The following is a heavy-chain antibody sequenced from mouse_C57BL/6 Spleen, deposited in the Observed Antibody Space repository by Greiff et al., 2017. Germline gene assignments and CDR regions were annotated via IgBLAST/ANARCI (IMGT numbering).Heavy chain of an antibody. D-gene: IGHD1-1*01. J-gene: IGHJ1*03. Sequence: VQLQQSGAELVKPGASVKISCKASGYAFSSYWMNWVKQRPGKGLEWIGQIYPGDGDTNYNGKFKGKATLTADKSSSTAYMQRSSLPSEDSAVYFCARPDYGSRTDYWYFDVWGTGTTVTVSS. CDR3: ARPDYGSRTDYWYFDV. CDR1: GYAFSSYW. CDR2: IYPGDGDT. V-gene: IGHV1-80*01.